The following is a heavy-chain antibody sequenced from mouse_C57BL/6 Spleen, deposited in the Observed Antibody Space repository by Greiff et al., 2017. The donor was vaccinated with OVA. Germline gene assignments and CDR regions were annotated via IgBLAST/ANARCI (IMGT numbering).Heavy chain of an antibody. J-gene: IGHJ4*01. CDR3: AREGGDLYYYAMDY. Sequence: VQLQQSGPELVKPGASVKIPCKASGYTFTDYNMDWVKQSHGKSLEWIGDINPNNGGTIYNQKFKGKATLTVDKSSSTAYMELRSLTSEDTAVYYGAREGGDLYYYAMDYWGQGTSVTVSS. D-gene: IGHD2-13*01. V-gene: IGHV1-18*01. CDR1: GYTFTDYN. CDR2: INPNNGGT.